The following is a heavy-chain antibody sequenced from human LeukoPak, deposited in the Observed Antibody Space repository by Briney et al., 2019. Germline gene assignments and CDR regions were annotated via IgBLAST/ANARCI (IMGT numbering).Heavy chain of an antibody. CDR3: ARDPRDGYNDLDY. V-gene: IGHV3-30*02. CDR2: IRYDGSNK. D-gene: IGHD5-24*01. CDR1: GFTFSSYG. Sequence: GGSLRLSCAASGFTFSSYGMHWVRQAPGKGLEWVAFIRYDGSNKYYADSVKGRFTISRDNSKNTLYLQMNSLRAEDTAVYYCARDPRDGYNDLDYWGQGTLVTVSS. J-gene: IGHJ4*02.